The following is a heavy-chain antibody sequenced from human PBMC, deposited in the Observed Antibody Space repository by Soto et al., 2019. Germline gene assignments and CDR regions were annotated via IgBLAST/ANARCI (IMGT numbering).Heavy chain of an antibody. CDR3: AKDSPPFVVVAAHGGDAFDI. Sequence: ESGGGVVQPGRSLRLSCAASGFTFSSYGMHWVRQAPGKGLEWVAVISYDGSNKYYADSVKGRFTISRDNSKNTLYLQMNSLRAEDTAVYYCAKDSPPFVVVAAHGGDAFDIWGQGTMVTVSS. V-gene: IGHV3-30*18. D-gene: IGHD2-15*01. CDR1: GFTFSSYG. CDR2: ISYDGSNK. J-gene: IGHJ3*02.